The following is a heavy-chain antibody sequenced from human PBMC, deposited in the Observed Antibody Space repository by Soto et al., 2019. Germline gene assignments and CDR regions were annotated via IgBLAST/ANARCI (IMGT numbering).Heavy chain of an antibody. CDR3: ARVSKSYNWNYGWFDP. V-gene: IGHV4-59*01. Sequence: PSETLSLTCTVSGGSISSYYWSWIRQPPGKGLEWIGYIYYSGSTNYNPSLKSRVTISVDTSKNQFSLKLSSVTAADTAVYYCARVSKSYNWNYGWFDPGGQGTLVTVS. CDR2: IYYSGST. D-gene: IGHD1-7*01. J-gene: IGHJ5*02. CDR1: GGSISSYY.